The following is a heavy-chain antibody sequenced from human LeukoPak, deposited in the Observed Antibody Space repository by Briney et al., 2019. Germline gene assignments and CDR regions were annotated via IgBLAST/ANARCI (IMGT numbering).Heavy chain of an antibody. D-gene: IGHD6-19*01. Sequence: PGGSLRLSCAASGFTFSSYNMNWVRQAPGKGLEWVSYISSSSSTIYYADSVKGRFTISRDNAKNSLYLQMNSLRDEDTAVYYCAREDPYSSGWSFDYWGQGTLVTVSS. CDR2: ISSSSSTI. CDR1: GFTFSSYN. V-gene: IGHV3-48*02. CDR3: AREDPYSSGWSFDY. J-gene: IGHJ4*02.